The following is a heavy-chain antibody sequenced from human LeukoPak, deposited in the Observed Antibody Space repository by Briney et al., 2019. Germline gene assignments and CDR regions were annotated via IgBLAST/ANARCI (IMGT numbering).Heavy chain of an antibody. CDR3: AKVGVPFDS. CDR1: GFTFSSYA. Sequence: PGGSLRLSCAASGFTFSSYAMSWVRQAPGKGLEWVSAISASGGSTYYADSVKDRFTTSRDNPKNTLYLQMNSLRAEDTAVYYCAKVGVPFDSWGQGTLVTVSS. J-gene: IGHJ4*02. CDR2: ISASGGST. D-gene: IGHD2-8*01. V-gene: IGHV3-23*01.